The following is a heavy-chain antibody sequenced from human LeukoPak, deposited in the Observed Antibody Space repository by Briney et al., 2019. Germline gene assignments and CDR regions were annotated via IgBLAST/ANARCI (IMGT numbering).Heavy chain of an antibody. D-gene: IGHD3-9*01. CDR1: GGSISSYF. CDR2: IYTSGST. CDR3: ASGLRYFDLYY. Sequence: PSETLSLTCTVSGGSISSYFWSWNRQPAGKGLEWIGRIYTSGSTNYNPSLKSRVTISVDTSKNQFSLKLSSVTAADTAVYYCASGLRYFDLYYWGQGTLVTVSS. V-gene: IGHV4-4*07. J-gene: IGHJ4*02.